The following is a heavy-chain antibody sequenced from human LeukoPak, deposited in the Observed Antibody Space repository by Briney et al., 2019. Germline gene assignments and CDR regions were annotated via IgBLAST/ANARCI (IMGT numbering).Heavy chain of an antibody. Sequence: ASVKVSCKASGYTFTKYGIGWVRQAPGQGLEWMGYISAYNGHRQFQQKFQGRFTMTTDTSTSTAYMELRSLRSDDTAVYYCARQLLEWSGSYYSYFYMDVWGKGTTLTVSS. CDR1: GYTFTKYG. V-gene: IGHV1-18*01. J-gene: IGHJ6*03. CDR3: ARQLLEWSGSYYSYFYMDV. D-gene: IGHD3-3*01. CDR2: ISAYNGHR.